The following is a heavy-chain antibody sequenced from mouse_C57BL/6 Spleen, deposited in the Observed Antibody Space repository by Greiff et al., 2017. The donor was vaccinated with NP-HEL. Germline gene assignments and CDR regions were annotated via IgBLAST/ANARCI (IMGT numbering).Heavy chain of an antibody. V-gene: IGHV1-64*01. CDR3: ARPITTVVGEYFDV. D-gene: IGHD1-1*01. J-gene: IGHJ1*03. CDR1: GYTFTSYW. CDR2: IHPNSGST. Sequence: LQPGAELVKPGASVKLSCKASGYTFTSYWMHWVKQRPGQGLEWIGMIHPNSGSTNYNEKFKSKATLTVDKSSSTAYMQLSSLTSEDSAVYYCARPITTVVGEYFDVWGTGTTVTVSS.